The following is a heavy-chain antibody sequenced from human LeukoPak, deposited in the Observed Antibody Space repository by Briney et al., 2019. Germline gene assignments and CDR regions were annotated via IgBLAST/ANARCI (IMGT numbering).Heavy chain of an antibody. V-gene: IGHV3-23*01. Sequence: GGSLRLSCAASGFPLNNFPMMWVRRSPGQGLEWVSTLSGDGQNTHYADTVKGRFIISKDTSRNTLYLQMTSLRVDDTAVYYCARVGGDRSYDFWSGYYTGLDYWGQGTLVTVSS. D-gene: IGHD3-3*01. CDR2: LSGDGQNT. CDR3: ARVGGDRSYDFWSGYYTGLDY. CDR1: GFPLNNFP. J-gene: IGHJ4*02.